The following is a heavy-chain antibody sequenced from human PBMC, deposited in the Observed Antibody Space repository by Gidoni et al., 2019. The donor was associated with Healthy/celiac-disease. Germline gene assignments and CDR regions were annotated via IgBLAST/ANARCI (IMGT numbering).Heavy chain of an antibody. D-gene: IGHD6-13*01. CDR1: GGSFSGYY. V-gene: IGHV4-34*01. CDR3: ARGGAAANDY. Sequence: QVQLQQWGAGLLKPSETLSLTRAAYGGSFSGYYWSWIRQPPRKGLEWIGEINHSGSTNYNPSLKSRVTISVDTSKNQFSLKLSSVTAANTAVYYWARGGAAANDYWGQGTLVTVSS. CDR2: INHSGST. J-gene: IGHJ4*02.